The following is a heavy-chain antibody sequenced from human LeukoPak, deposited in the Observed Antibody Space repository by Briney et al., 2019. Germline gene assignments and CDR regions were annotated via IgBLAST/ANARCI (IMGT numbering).Heavy chain of an antibody. CDR3: VRDFGFGDLSPYYYYYMDV. CDR1: GFTFRSYA. V-gene: IGHV3-23*01. J-gene: IGHJ6*03. Sequence: PGGSLRLSCATSGFTFRSYAMSWVRQAPGKGLEWVSAISGSGSSTFYADSVKGRFTISRDNSKNTLYLLMNSLRAEDTALYYCVRDFGFGDLSPYYYYYMDVWGKGTTVTVSS. D-gene: IGHD3-10*01. CDR2: ISGSGSST.